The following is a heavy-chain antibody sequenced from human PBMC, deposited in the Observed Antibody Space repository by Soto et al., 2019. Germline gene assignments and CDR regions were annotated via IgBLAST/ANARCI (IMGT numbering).Heavy chain of an antibody. Sequence: PSETLSLTXAVSGYSISSGYYWGWIRQPPGKGLEWIGSIYHSGSTYYNPSLKSRVTISVDTSKNQFSLKLSSVTAADTAVYYCARDHLYYDGSGQNWFDPWGQGTLVTVSS. CDR1: GYSISSGYY. J-gene: IGHJ5*02. CDR2: IYHSGST. D-gene: IGHD3-22*01. CDR3: ARDHLYYDGSGQNWFDP. V-gene: IGHV4-38-2*02.